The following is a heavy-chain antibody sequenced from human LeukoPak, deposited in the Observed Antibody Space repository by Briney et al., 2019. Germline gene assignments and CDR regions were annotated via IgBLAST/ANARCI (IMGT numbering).Heavy chain of an antibody. J-gene: IGHJ4*02. Sequence: PSETLSLTCTVSGGSISSGGYYWSWIRQHPGKGLEWIGYIYYSGSTYYNPSLKSRVTISVDTSKNQFSLKLSSVTAADTAVYYCARAKRGYSYGPFDYWGQGSLVTVSS. V-gene: IGHV4-31*03. CDR2: IYYSGST. CDR1: GGSISSGGYY. CDR3: ARAKRGYSYGPFDY. D-gene: IGHD5-18*01.